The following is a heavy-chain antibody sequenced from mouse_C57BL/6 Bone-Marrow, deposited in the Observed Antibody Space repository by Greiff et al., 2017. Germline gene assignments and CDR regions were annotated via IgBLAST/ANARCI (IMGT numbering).Heavy chain of an antibody. J-gene: IGHJ4*01. CDR2: IHPNSGST. V-gene: IGHV1-64*01. CDR3: AREDYYGSSYDYAMDY. CDR1: GYTFTSYW. Sequence: VQLQQPGAELVKPGASVTLSCKASGYTFTSYWMHWVKQRPGQGLEWIGMIHPNSGSTNYNEKFKSKATLTVDKSSSTAYMQLSSLTSEDSAVYYCAREDYYGSSYDYAMDYWGQGTSVTVSS. D-gene: IGHD1-1*01.